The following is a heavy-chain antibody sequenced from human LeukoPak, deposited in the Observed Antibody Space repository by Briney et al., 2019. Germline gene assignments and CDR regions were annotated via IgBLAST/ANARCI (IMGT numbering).Heavy chain of an antibody. D-gene: IGHD2-15*01. V-gene: IGHV1-2*02. J-gene: IGHJ4*02. CDR3: ARDPRRGFAPVY. CDR2: INPNSGGT. Sequence: ASVKVSCKASGGTFSSYAISWVRQAPGQGLEWMGWINPNSGGTNYAQKFQGRVTMTRDTSISTAYMELSRLRSDDTAVYYCARDPRRGFAPVYWGQGTLVTVSS. CDR1: GGTFSSYA.